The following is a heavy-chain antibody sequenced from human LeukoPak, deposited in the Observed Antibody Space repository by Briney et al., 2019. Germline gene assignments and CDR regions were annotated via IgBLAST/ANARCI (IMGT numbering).Heavy chain of an antibody. D-gene: IGHD6-13*01. CDR2: ISYDGSNK. CDR1: GFTFSSYA. J-gene: IGHJ4*02. Sequence: PGGSLRLSCAASGFTFSSYAMHWVRQAPGKGLEWVAVISYDGSNKYYADSVKGRFTISRDNSKNTLYLQMNSLRAEDTAVYYCARSGYSSSWDNFDYWGQGTLVTVSS. CDR3: ARSGYSSSWDNFDY. V-gene: IGHV3-30-3*01.